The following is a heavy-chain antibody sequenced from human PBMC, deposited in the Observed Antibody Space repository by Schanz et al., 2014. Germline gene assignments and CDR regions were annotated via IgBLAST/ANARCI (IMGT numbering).Heavy chain of an antibody. D-gene: IGHD2-15*01. CDR3: ARDRGYCSGGSCLTFDY. Sequence: QVQLLQFGGGVVQPGRSLRLSCAASGFTFSSYAMHWVRQAPGKGLEWVAAMSYDGSIKYYADSVKGRFTISRDNSKNTLYLQMNTLRAEDTAVYYCARDRGYCSGGSCLTFDYWGQGTLVTVSS. CDR1: GFTFSSYA. V-gene: IGHV3-30*04. J-gene: IGHJ4*02. CDR2: MSYDGSIK.